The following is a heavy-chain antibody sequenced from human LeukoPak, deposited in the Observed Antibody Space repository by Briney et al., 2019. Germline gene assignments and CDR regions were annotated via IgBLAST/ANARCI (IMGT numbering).Heavy chain of an antibody. Sequence: GGSPRLSCEVSGYTFSASGIRCVPDSPGKGVEWGAFVRYEGRDKIYTDSVKGGFIVSKDNSRTTLQLQKNSLRSEDTGVYFCARGGARDQWSFAYWGQGIRVTVSS. D-gene: IGHD2-8*01. CDR1: GYTFSASG. CDR2: VRYEGRDK. CDR3: ARGGARDQWSFAY. J-gene: IGHJ4*02. V-gene: IGHV3-30*02.